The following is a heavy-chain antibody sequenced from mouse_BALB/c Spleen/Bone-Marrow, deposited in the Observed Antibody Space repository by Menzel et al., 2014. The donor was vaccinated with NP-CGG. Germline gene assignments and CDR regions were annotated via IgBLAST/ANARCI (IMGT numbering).Heavy chain of an antibody. CDR3: ARVLRLRDAMDY. J-gene: IGHJ4*01. V-gene: IGHV2-9*02. Sequence: VHLLESGPGLVAPSQSVTITCTVSGFSLTIYGVHWVSQPPGQGLEWLGVIWAGGITNYNSALMSRLNISKDNSKNQVFLNVNSLQTDDTAMYYCARVLRLRDAMDYWGQGTSVTVSS. CDR2: IWAGGIT. D-gene: IGHD1-2*01. CDR1: GFSLTIYG.